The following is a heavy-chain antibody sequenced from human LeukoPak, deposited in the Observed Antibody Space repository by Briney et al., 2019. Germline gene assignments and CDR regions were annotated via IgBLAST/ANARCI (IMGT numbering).Heavy chain of an antibody. CDR3: ARAVRTIFGVVTYYFDY. J-gene: IGHJ4*02. Sequence: ASVKVSCKTSGYTFTTYSMNWVRQAPGQGLEWMGWINTNTGNPTYAQGFTGRFVFSLDTSVSTAYLQISSLKPEDTAVYYCARAVRTIFGVVTYYFDYWGQGTLVTVSS. CDR1: GYTFTTYS. CDR2: INTNTGNP. D-gene: IGHD3-3*01. V-gene: IGHV7-4-1*02.